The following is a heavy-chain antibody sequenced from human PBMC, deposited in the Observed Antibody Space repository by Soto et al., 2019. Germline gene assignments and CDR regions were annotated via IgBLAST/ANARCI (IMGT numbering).Heavy chain of an antibody. D-gene: IGHD2-2*01. V-gene: IGHV4-4*02. CDR2: VFHSGDT. Sequence: SETLSLTCGVSGGSISGRNWWSWVRQAPGKGLEWIGEVFHSGDTTYTPSLRSRVTISVDTSKNQFSLKLSSVTAADTAVYYCARTVVVPGYGMDVWGQGTTVTVSS. CDR1: GGSISGRNW. J-gene: IGHJ6*02. CDR3: ARTVVVPGYGMDV.